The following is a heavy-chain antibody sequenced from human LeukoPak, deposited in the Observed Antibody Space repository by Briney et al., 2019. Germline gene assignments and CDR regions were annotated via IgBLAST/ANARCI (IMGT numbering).Heavy chain of an antibody. Sequence: ASVKVSCKASGYTFTGYYMHWVRQAPGQGLEWMGWINPNSGGTNYAQKFQGRVTMTRGTSISTAYMELSRLRSDDTAVYYCARDQESRWFDPWGQRTLVTVSS. J-gene: IGHJ5*02. V-gene: IGHV1-2*02. CDR1: GYTFTGYY. CDR2: INPNSGGT. CDR3: ARDQESRWFDP.